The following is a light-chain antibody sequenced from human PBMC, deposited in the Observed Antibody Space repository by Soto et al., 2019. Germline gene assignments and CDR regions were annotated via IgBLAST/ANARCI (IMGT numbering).Light chain of an antibody. CDR1: QSISSSY. Sequence: EIVLTQSPGTLSLSPGERATLSCRASQSISSSYLAWYQQKPGQAPRLLIYGVSNRATGILDRFSGSGSGTDFTLTISRLEPEDFAVYYCQLHGDSPPGYTFGQGTKLEIK. CDR2: GVS. V-gene: IGKV3-20*01. CDR3: QLHGDSPPGYT. J-gene: IGKJ2*01.